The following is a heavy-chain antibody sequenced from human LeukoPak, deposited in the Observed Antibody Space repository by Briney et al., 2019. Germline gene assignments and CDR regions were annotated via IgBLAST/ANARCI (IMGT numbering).Heavy chain of an antibody. V-gene: IGHV1-2*06. Sequence: ASVKVSCKASGYTFTGYYMHWVRQAPGQGLEWMGRINPNSGGTNYAQKFQGRVTMTTDTSTSTAYMELRSLRSDDTAVYYCARDWWEQRDYWGQGTLVTVSS. CDR1: GYTFTGYY. J-gene: IGHJ4*02. CDR2: INPNSGGT. CDR3: ARDWWEQRDY. D-gene: IGHD1-26*01.